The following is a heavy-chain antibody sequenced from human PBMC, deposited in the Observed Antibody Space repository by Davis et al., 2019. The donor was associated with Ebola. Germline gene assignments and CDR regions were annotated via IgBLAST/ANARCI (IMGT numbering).Heavy chain of an antibody. CDR2: ISGSGAIT. V-gene: IGHV3-23*01. Sequence: GESLKISCGASGFTFSNYAMNWVRQAPGKGLEWVSTISGSGAITYYVDSVKGRFTISRDNSKNTLHLQMNSLRAEDTALYYCAKVGYYFGSGGYYGMDVWGQGTTVTVSS. J-gene: IGHJ6*02. D-gene: IGHD3-10*01. CDR3: AKVGYYFGSGGYYGMDV. CDR1: GFTFSNYA.